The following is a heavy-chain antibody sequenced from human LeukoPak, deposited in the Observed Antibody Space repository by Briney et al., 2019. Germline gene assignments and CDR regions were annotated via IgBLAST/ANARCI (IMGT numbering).Heavy chain of an antibody. J-gene: IGHJ4*02. CDR1: GFTFSRYA. V-gene: IGHV3-23*01. CDR2: LGVSVSGYGGST. CDR3: AKDHIWAAAGTRGLDY. Sequence: GGSLRLSCAASGFTFSRYAMSWVRQAPGKGLEWVSALGVSVSGYGGSTYYADSVKGRFTISRDNSKNTLYLQMNSLRAEDTAVYYCAKDHIWAAAGTRGLDYWGQGTLVTVSS. D-gene: IGHD6-13*01.